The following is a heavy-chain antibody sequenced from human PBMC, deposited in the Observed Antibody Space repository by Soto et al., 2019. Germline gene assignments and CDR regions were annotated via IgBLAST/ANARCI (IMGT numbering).Heavy chain of an antibody. CDR2: ITSSGGNP. CDR3: ASRIPFGFGMDF. D-gene: IGHD2-21*01. Sequence: EVQLLESGGGWVQPGGSMGLSCAASGFTFSSYSMHWGRQAPGKGLEYVSAITSSGGNPDYARSVTGRFNISRDTSKNTLYLQMGRMTTENTGVYYGASRIPFGFGMDFWGQGTTVTVSS. J-gene: IGHJ6*02. CDR1: GFTFSSYS. V-gene: IGHV3-64*01.